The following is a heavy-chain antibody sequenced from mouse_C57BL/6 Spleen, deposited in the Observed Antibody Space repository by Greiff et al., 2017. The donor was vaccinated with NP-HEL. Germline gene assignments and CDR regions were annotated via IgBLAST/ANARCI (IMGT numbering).Heavy chain of an antibody. CDR3: AREGNYGNYYYYAMDY. CDR1: GYAFSSSW. Sequence: QVQLKQSGPELVKPGASVKISCKASGYAFSSSWMNWVKQRPGKGLEWIGRIYPGDGDTNYNGKFKGKATLTADKSSSTAYMQLSSLTSEDSAVYFCAREGNYGNYYYYAMDYWGQGTSVTVSS. D-gene: IGHD2-1*01. V-gene: IGHV1-82*01. J-gene: IGHJ4*01. CDR2: IYPGDGDT.